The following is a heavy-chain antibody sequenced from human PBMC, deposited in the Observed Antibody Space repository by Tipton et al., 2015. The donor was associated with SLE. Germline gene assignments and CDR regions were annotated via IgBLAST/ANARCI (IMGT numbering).Heavy chain of an antibody. CDR2: IYPGDSDT. Sequence: QSGPEVKKPGESLKISCKGSGYSFTSYWIGWVRQMPGKGLEWMGIIYPGDSDTRYSPSFQGQVTISADKSISTAYLQWSSLKASDTAMYYCARPGYCSGGSCSDAFDIWGQGTMVTVSS. V-gene: IGHV5-51*03. J-gene: IGHJ3*02. D-gene: IGHD2-15*01. CDR1: GYSFTSYW. CDR3: ARPGYCSGGSCSDAFDI.